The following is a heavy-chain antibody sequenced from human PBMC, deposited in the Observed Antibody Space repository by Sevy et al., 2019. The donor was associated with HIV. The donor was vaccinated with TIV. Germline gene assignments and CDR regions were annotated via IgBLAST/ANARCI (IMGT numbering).Heavy chain of an antibody. V-gene: IGHV3-23*01. CDR1: GFTFSNYA. J-gene: IGHJ4*02. CDR3: ARKYDGSGYFDY. Sequence: GGSLRLSCAASGFTFSNYAMNWVRQAPGKGLEWVSGISGSGGSGTKTNYADSVKGRFTISRDDSKNSLFLQLNSLRAEDTAIYYCARKYDGSGYFDYWGQGTLVTVSS. CDR2: ISGSGGSGTKT. D-gene: IGHD3-22*01.